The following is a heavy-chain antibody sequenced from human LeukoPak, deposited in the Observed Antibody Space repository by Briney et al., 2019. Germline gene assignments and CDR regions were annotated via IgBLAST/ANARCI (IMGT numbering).Heavy chain of an antibody. J-gene: IGHJ6*04. CDR3: AELGITMIGGV. V-gene: IGHV3-48*03. Sequence: GGSLRLSCAASGSSFSSYEMNWVRQAPGKGLEWVSYISSSGSTIYYADSVKGRFTISRDNAKNSLYLQMNSLRAEDTAVYYCAELGITMIGGVWGKGTTVTISS. CDR1: GSSFSSYE. D-gene: IGHD3-10*02. CDR2: ISSSGSTI.